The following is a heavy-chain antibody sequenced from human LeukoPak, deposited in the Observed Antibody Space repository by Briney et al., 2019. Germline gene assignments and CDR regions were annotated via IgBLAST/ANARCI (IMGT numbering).Heavy chain of an antibody. CDR2: TKADGSDK. CDR1: GFTFRTYW. V-gene: IGHV3-7*05. J-gene: IGHJ4*02. CDR3: ARDGIDY. Sequence: GGSLRLSCVASGFTFRTYWMSWVRQAPGKGLEWVANTKADGSDKYYVDSVKGRFTISRDDAKNSVYLQMSSLRVEDTAVYYCARDGIDYWGQGTLVTVSS.